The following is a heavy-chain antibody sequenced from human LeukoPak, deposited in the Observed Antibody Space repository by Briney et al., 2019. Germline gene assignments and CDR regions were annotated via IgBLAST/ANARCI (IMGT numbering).Heavy chain of an antibody. CDR2: ISGSDGGT. J-gene: IGHJ4*02. CDR3: AAPRKPGIAAAFGY. V-gene: IGHV3-23*01. Sequence: GGSLRLSCAASGFTFSNYAMNWVRQAPGKGLEWVSAISGSDGGTYYGDSVKGRFTTSRDNSKNTLYLQMNSLRAEDTAVYYCAAPRKPGIAAAFGYWGQGTLVTVSS. CDR1: GFTFSNYA. D-gene: IGHD6-13*01.